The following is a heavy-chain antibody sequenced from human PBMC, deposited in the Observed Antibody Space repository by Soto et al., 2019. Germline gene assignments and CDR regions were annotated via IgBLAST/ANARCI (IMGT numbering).Heavy chain of an antibody. CDR2: IKQDGSEK. CDR3: ARDLRIAARLPTHFDY. CDR1: GFTFSSYW. Sequence: LRLSCAASGFTFSSYWMSWVRRAPLKGLEWVANIKQDGSEKYYVDSVKGRFTISRDNAKNSLYLQMNSLRAEDTAVYYCARDLRIAARLPTHFDYWGQGTLVTVSS. V-gene: IGHV3-7*03. D-gene: IGHD6-6*01. J-gene: IGHJ4*02.